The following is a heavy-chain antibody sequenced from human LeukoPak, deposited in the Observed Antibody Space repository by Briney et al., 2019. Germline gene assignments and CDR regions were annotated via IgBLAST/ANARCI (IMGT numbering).Heavy chain of an antibody. CDR3: ARDRGSSSWYYFDY. CDR1: GFTFSSYW. Sequence: GGSLRLSCAASGFTFSSYWMSWVRQAPGKGLEWVANIKQDGSEKYYVDSVKGRFTISRDNAKNSLYLQMNSLRAEDTAVYYCARDRGSSSWYYFDYWGQGTLATVSS. V-gene: IGHV3-7*01. CDR2: IKQDGSEK. D-gene: IGHD6-13*01. J-gene: IGHJ4*02.